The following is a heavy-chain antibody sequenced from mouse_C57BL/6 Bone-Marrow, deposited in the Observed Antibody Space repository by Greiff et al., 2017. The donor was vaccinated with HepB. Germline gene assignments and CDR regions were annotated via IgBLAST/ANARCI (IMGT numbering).Heavy chain of an antibody. CDR1: GYTFTSYW. CDR3: ARPLYYYGSSYYAVDY. Sequence: QVQLQQSGAELVKPGASVKLSCKASGYTFTSYWMHWVKQRPGQGLEWIGMIRPNSGSTNYNEKFKSKATRTVDKSSSTAYMQLSSLTSEDSAVYYCARPLYYYGSSYYAVDYWGQGTSVTVSS. D-gene: IGHD1-1*01. CDR2: IRPNSGST. V-gene: IGHV1-64*01. J-gene: IGHJ4*01.